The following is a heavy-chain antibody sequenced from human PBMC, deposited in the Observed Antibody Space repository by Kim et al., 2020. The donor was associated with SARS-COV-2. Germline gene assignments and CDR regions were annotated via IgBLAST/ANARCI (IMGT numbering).Heavy chain of an antibody. Sequence: GGSLRLSCAASGFTFSSYSMNWVRQAPGKGLEWVSSISSSSSYIYYADSVKGRFTISRDNAKNSLYLQMNSLRAEDTAVYYCARDGDGSGSYYDAFDIWGQGTMVTVSS. CDR1: GFTFSSYS. V-gene: IGHV3-21*01. D-gene: IGHD3-10*01. CDR2: ISSSSSYI. J-gene: IGHJ3*02. CDR3: ARDGDGSGSYYDAFDI.